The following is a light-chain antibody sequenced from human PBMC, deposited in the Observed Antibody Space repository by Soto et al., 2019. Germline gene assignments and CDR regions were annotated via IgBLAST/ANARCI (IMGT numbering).Light chain of an antibody. CDR3: CSYAGSSTLV. V-gene: IGLV2-23*01. CDR1: SSDVGSYNL. Sequence: QAVVTQPASVSGSPGQSITISRTGTSSDVGSYNLVSWYQQHPGKAPKLMIYEGSKRPSGVSNRFSGSKSGNTASLTISGLQAEDEADYYCCSYAGSSTLVFGGGTQLTVL. CDR2: EGS. J-gene: IGLJ2*01.